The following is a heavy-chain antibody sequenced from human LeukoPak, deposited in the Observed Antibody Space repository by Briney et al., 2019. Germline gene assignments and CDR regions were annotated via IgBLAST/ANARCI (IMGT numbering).Heavy chain of an antibody. J-gene: IGHJ4*02. V-gene: IGHV3-30*18. CDR2: ISDDGRRK. CDR3: AKRPSDYGDYVSYFDY. CDR1: GFSFITYG. D-gene: IGHD4-17*01. Sequence: GGSLRLSCAASGFSFITYGMHCVRQAPGKGVEWVGVISDDGRRKDYADSVKGRFTISRDNSKDTLYLQMNSLRAEDTAVYYCAKRPSDYGDYVSYFDYWGQGTLVTVSS.